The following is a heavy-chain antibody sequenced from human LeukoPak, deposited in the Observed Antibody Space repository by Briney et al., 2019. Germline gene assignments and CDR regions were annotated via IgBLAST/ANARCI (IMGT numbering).Heavy chain of an antibody. CDR3: ARDRYCSSTSCYYAVRAFDI. V-gene: IGHV1-2*06. J-gene: IGHJ3*02. CDR2: INPNSGGT. D-gene: IGHD2-2*01. CDR1: GYTFTGYY. Sequence: ASVKVSCKASGYTFTGYYMHWVRQAPGQGLEWMGRINPNSGGTNYAQKFQGRVTMTRDTSISTAYMELSRLRSDDTAVYYCARDRYCSSTSCYYAVRAFDIWGQGTMVTVSS.